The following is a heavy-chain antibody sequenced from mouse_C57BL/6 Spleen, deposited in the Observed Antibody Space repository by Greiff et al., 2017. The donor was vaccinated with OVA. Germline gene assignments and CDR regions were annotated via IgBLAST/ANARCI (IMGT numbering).Heavy chain of an antibody. D-gene: IGHD2-4*01. V-gene: IGHV1-55*01. CDR2: IYPGSGST. CDR3: ARGDDYDEERYYYAMDY. CDR1: GYTFTSYW. Sequence: QVQLQQPGAELVKPGASVKMSCKASGYTFTSYWITWVKQRPGQGLEWIGDIYPGSGSTNYNEKFKSKATVTVDTSSSTAYMPLSSLTSEDSAVYYCARGDDYDEERYYYAMDYWGQGTSVTVSS. J-gene: IGHJ4*01.